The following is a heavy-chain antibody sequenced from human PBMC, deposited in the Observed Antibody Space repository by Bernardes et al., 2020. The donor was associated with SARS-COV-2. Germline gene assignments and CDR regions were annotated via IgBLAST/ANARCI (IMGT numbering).Heavy chain of an antibody. V-gene: IGHV4-59*01. CDR2: IYYSGST. CDR3: ARVSGQSSYYFDY. Sequence: SETLSLTCTVSGGSISSYYGRWNRQPPGKGLEWHAYIYYSGSTNYNPSLKSRLPISVDTSKNQFSLKLSSVTAADTAVYYCARVSGQSSYYFDYWGQGTLVTVSS. D-gene: IGHD3-10*01. J-gene: IGHJ4*02. CDR1: GGSISSYY.